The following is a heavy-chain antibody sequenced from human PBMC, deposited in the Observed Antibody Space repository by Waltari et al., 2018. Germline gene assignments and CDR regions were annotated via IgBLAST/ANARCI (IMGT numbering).Heavy chain of an antibody. CDR3: ARDSRDFDY. CDR2: ISSSSSYR. V-gene: IGHV3-21*01. Sequence: EVQLVESGGGLVKPGGSLRLSCAASGFTFSSYSMNWVRQAPWKGLECVSSISSSSSYRYYADSVKGRFTISRDNAKNSLYLQMNSLRAEDTAVYYCARDSRDFDYWGQGTLVTVSP. J-gene: IGHJ4*02. D-gene: IGHD2-2*01. CDR1: GFTFSSYS.